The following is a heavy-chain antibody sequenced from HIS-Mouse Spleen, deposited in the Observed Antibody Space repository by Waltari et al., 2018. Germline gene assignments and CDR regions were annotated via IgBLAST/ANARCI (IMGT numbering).Heavy chain of an antibody. CDR2: IYYSGST. V-gene: IGHV4-39*01. J-gene: IGHJ5*02. CDR3: ARKRTASGWFDP. D-gene: IGHD2-21*02. CDR1: DGSISSSSYY. Sequence: QLQLQESGPGLVKPSETLSLTCTVSDGSISSSSYYWGWIRQPPGKGLEWIWCIYYSGSTYYNPSLKSLVTISVDTSKNQFSLKLSSVTAADTAVYYCARKRTASGWFDPWGQGTLVTVSS.